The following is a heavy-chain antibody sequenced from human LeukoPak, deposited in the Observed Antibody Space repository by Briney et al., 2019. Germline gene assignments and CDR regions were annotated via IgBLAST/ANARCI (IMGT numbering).Heavy chain of an antibody. CDR2: INHSGST. V-gene: IGHV4-34*01. D-gene: IGHD3-22*01. CDR1: GGSFSGYY. Sequence: SETLSLTCVVYGGSFSGYYWSWIRQPPGKGLEWIGEINHSGSTNYNPSLKSRVTISVDTSKNQFSLKLSSVTAADTAVYYCARDVYYYDSSGRYYFDYWGQGTLVTVSS. J-gene: IGHJ4*02. CDR3: ARDVYYYDSSGRYYFDY.